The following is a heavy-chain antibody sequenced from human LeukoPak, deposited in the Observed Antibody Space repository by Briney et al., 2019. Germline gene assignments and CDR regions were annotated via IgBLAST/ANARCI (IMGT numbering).Heavy chain of an antibody. CDR2: INQDGSQK. Sequence: PAGSLTLSCAASGFTFNNNWLSCFRQAPGEGLEWVAHINQDGSQKYYVDSVKGRFTISLDNAKNSFYLQMNTLKAGATAIYYFARIRYSSSSTDYWGQGTLVTVSS. CDR1: GFTFNNNW. V-gene: IGHV3-7*03. D-gene: IGHD2-2*01. CDR3: ARIRYSSSSTDY. J-gene: IGHJ4*02.